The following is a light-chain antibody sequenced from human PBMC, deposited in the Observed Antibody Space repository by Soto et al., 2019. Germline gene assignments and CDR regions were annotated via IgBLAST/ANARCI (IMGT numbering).Light chain of an antibody. CDR1: SSDVGGYNY. Sequence: QSALTQPASVSGSPGQSITISCTGTSSDVGGYNYVSWYQQHPGKAPKLMIYEVSNRPSGVSNRFSGSKSGNTASLTISGLHAEDEAYYYCSSYTSSSTVVFGGGTKLTVL. J-gene: IGLJ2*01. CDR2: EVS. CDR3: SSYTSSSTVV. V-gene: IGLV2-14*01.